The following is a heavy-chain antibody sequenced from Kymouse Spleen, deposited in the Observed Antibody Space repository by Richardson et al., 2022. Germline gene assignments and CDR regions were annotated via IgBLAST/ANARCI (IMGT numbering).Heavy chain of an antibody. V-gene: IGHV3-33*01. J-gene: IGHJ6*02. CDR3: ARRSSSNYYYGMDV. D-gene: IGHD6-6*01. CDR2: IWYDGSNK. CDR1: GFTFSSYG. Sequence: QVQLVESGGGVVQPGRSLRLSCAASGFTFSSYGMHWVRQAPGKGLEWVAVIWYDGSNKYYADSVKGRFTISRDNSKNTLYLQMNSLRAEDTAVYYCARRSSSNYYYGMDVWGQGTTVTVSS.